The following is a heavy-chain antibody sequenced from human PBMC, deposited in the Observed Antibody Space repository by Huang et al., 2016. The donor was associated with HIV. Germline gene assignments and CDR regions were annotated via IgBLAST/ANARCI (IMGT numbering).Heavy chain of an antibody. CDR2: SYPGYADV. CDR1: GYSFTRQW. D-gene: IGHD2-21*02. V-gene: IGHV5-51*03. Sequence: EVQLVQSGAEMKRPGESLKISCKVSGYSFTRQWIGWVRQMPGKGPEGMGISYPGYADVKYSPTFQGQVTISADNSISTAYLQWKSLKVSDTAMYFCARPPTYSDDGGYYIDAFGVWGRGTMVTVS. J-gene: IGHJ3*01. CDR3: ARPPTYSDDGGYYIDAFGV.